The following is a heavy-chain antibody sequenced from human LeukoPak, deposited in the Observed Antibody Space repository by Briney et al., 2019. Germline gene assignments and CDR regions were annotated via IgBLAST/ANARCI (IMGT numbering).Heavy chain of an antibody. J-gene: IGHJ6*02. CDR2: IIPIFGTA. Sequence: SVKVSCKASGGTFSSYAISWVRQAPGQGLEWMGGIIPIFGTANYAQKFQGRVTITRDTSASTAYMELSSLRSEDTAVYYCARGVGYNYGLYYQYGMDVWGQGTTVTVSS. V-gene: IGHV1-69*05. CDR3: ARGVGYNYGLYYQYGMDV. D-gene: IGHD5-18*01. CDR1: GGTFSSYA.